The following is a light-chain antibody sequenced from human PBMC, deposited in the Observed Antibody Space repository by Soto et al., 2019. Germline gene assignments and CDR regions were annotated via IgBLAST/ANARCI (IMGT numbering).Light chain of an antibody. CDR1: QTVNNNY. Sequence: DIVLTQSPGTLSLSQGERAILSCRASQTVNNNYLAWCQLKPGQAPRLLIYGASRRATGIPDRFSGSASGTDFTLTISRLEPEDFAVYFCQQYPDLPMTFGQGTRLE. J-gene: IGKJ5*01. CDR2: GAS. CDR3: QQYPDLPMT. V-gene: IGKV3-20*01.